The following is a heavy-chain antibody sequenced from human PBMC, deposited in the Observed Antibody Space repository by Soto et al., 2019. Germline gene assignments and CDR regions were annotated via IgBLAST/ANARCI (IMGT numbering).Heavy chain of an antibody. V-gene: IGHV4-59*08. CDR2: IYYSGST. D-gene: IGHD5-18*01. CDR3: ARQDTGNWFDP. J-gene: IGHJ5*02. Sequence: SETMCVTCTVAGGSISSYYWSWIRQPPGKGLEWIGYIYYSGSTNYNPSLKSRVTISVDTSKNQFSLKLSSVTAADTAVYYCARQDTGNWFDPWGQGTLVTVSS. CDR1: GGSISSYY.